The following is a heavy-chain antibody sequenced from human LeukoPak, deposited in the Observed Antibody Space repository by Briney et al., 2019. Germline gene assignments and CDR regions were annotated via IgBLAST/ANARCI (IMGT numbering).Heavy chain of an antibody. CDR1: GYSFTTYW. Sequence: GESLKISCKASGYSFTTYWIGWVRQTPGKGLEWMVIIYPGDSDTRYSPSFQGQVTISADKSISTAYLQWSSLKASDIAMYYCARTGYSSGWYGGFDNWGQGTLVTVSS. V-gene: IGHV5-51*01. CDR3: ARTGYSSGWYGGFDN. J-gene: IGHJ4*02. D-gene: IGHD6-19*01. CDR2: IYPGDSDT.